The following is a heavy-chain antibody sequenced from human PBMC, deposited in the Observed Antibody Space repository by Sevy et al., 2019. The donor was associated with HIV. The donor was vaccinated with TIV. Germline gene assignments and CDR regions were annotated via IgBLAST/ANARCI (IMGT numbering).Heavy chain of an antibody. CDR2: LIGGGSRT. D-gene: IGHD2-8*02. V-gene: IGHV3-23*01. CDR3: AKRRVQSGLSGGGANYGMDV. Sequence: GESLKISCAASGFPFSSYAMSWVRQPPGKGLEWVSTLIGGGSRTYYADSVTGRFIISRDNSRNTLYLQMNSLRAEDTAIYYCAKRRVQSGLSGGGANYGMDVCGRGTTVTVSS. J-gene: IGHJ6*02. CDR1: GFPFSSYA.